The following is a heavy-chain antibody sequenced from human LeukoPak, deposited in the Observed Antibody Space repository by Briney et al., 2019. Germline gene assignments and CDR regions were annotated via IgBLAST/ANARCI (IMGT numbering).Heavy chain of an antibody. CDR1: GGSISSSNW. CDR3: ARLYGTAIRPYFDY. Sequence: SGTLSLTCAVSGGSISSSNWWSWVRQPPGKGLEWIGEIYHSGSTNYNPSLKSRVTISVDTSKNQFSLKLSSVTAADTAVYYCARLYGTAIRPYFDYWGQGTLVTVSS. V-gene: IGHV4-4*02. J-gene: IGHJ4*02. D-gene: IGHD5-18*01. CDR2: IYHSGST.